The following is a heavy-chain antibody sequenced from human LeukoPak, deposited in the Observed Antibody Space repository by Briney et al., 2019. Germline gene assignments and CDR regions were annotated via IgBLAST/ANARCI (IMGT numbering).Heavy chain of an antibody. CDR2: IYYSGST. J-gene: IGHJ4*02. Sequence: KSSETLSLTCTVSGGSISSYYWSWIRQPPGKGLEWIGYIYYSGSTNYNPSLKSRVTISVDTSKNQFSLKLSSVTAADTAVYYCARSKRYFDYWGQGTLVTVSS. CDR3: ARSKRYFDY. CDR1: GGSISSYY. V-gene: IGHV4-59*01.